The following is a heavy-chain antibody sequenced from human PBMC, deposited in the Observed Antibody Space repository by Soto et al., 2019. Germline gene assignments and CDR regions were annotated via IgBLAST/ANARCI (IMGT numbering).Heavy chain of an antibody. J-gene: IGHJ5*02. Sequence: AGGSLRLSCAASGFTFSSYAMSWVRQAPGKGLEWVSAISGSGGSTYYADSVKGRFTISRDNSKNTLYLQMNSLRAEDTAVYYCAKPNYDFWSGYYSWFDPWGQGTLVTVSS. CDR2: ISGSGGST. V-gene: IGHV3-23*01. CDR3: AKPNYDFWSGYYSWFDP. D-gene: IGHD3-3*01. CDR1: GFTFSSYA.